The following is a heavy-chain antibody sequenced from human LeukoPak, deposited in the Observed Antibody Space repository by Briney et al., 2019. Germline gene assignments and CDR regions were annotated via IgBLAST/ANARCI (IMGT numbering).Heavy chain of an antibody. CDR2: IYHSGST. D-gene: IGHD5-24*01. CDR1: GYSISSGYY. CDR3: ARGNGYSSWFDP. V-gene: IGHV4-38-2*02. Sequence: SETLSLTCTVSGYSISSGYYWGWIRQPPGKGLEWIGSIYHSGSTYYNPSLKSRVTISVDTSKNQFSLKLSSVTAADTAVYYCARGNGYSSWFDPWGQGTLVTVSS. J-gene: IGHJ5*02.